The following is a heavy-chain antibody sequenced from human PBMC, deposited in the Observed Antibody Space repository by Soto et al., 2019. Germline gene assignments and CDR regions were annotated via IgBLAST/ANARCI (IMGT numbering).Heavy chain of an antibody. J-gene: IGHJ4*02. CDR2: IYPGDSYT. Sequence: GESLKISCKGSAYSFTNYWIAWVRQMPGKGLEWMGIIYPGDSYTRYSPSFQGQVTISADKSISTAYLQWGSLKASDTAMYYCATFGGARDGLPDHYWGQGTLVTVSS. D-gene: IGHD3-10*01. CDR3: ATFGGARDGLPDHY. V-gene: IGHV5-51*01. CDR1: AYSFTNYW.